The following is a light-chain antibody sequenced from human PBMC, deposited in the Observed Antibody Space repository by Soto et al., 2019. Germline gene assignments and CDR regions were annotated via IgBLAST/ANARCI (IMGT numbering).Light chain of an antibody. CDR3: AVWDARLNGQA. CDR2: NIN. J-gene: IGLJ1*01. CDR1: SSNIGSYP. Sequence: QSVLTHPPSTSWTPGHRVTIPCRGSSSNIGSYPVSWYQQVPGTAPKLLIYNINQRPSGVPDRFSGSKSGTSASLAISGLQSEDEADYYCAVWDARLNGQAFGPGTTVSVL. V-gene: IGLV1-44*01.